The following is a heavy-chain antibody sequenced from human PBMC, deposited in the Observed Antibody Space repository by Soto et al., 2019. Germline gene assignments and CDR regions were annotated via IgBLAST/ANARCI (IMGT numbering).Heavy chain of an antibody. D-gene: IGHD4-4*01. CDR1: GFSLSNGRMG. CDR2: IFSHDEK. V-gene: IGHV2-26*01. Sequence: QVTLKESGPVLVKPTETLTLTCTVSGFSLSNGRMGVSWIRQPPGKALEWLAHIFSHDEKSYSTSLRSGLSISQDTAKSQVVLTMTHMDPDDTATYFCARIPMVTTFDYWGQGILVTVSS. J-gene: IGHJ4*02. CDR3: ARIPMVTTFDY.